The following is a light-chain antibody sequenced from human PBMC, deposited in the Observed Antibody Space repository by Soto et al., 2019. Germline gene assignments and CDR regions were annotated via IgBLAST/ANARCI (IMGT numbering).Light chain of an antibody. V-gene: IGKV3-11*01. CDR1: QSVSSY. CDR2: DAS. J-gene: IGKJ5*01. CDR3: PQRSNGPPTIP. Sequence: EIVLTQSPATLSLSPGERATLSCRASQSVSSYLAWYQQKPGQAPRLLIYDASNRATGIPARFSGSGSGTDFTLTISSLEPEDFAVYYWPQRSNGPPTIPFGQGTLLEIK.